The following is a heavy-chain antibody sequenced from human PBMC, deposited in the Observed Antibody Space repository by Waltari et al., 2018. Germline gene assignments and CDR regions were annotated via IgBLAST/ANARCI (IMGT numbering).Heavy chain of an antibody. J-gene: IGHJ3*02. D-gene: IGHD2-2*01. CDR1: GYSISSGYH. CDR2: IYHSGST. CDR3: ARDIVVVPAGARDAFDI. Sequence: QVQLQESGPGLVKPSETLSLTCTVSGYSISSGYHWGWIRPPPGKGLEWIGSIYHSGSTYYNPSLKSRVTISVDTSKNQFSLKLSSVTAADTAVYYCARDIVVVPAGARDAFDIWGQGTMVTVSS. V-gene: IGHV4-38-2*02.